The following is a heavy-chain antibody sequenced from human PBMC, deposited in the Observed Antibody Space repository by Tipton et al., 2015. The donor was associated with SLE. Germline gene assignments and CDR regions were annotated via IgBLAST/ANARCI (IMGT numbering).Heavy chain of an antibody. V-gene: IGHV4-39*01. D-gene: IGHD4-23*01. J-gene: IGHJ4*02. CDR3: ARGLDYGGTTKY. CDR1: GASIISSSYY. Sequence: TLSLTCTVSGASIISSSYYWGWIRQPPGKGLEWIGSIYYSGSTYYNPSLKSRVTISVDPSKNQFSLKLSSVTAADTAVYYCARGLDYGGTTKYWGQGTLVTVFS. CDR2: IYYSGST.